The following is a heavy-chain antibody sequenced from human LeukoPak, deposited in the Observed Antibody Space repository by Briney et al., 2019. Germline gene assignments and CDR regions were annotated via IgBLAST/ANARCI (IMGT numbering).Heavy chain of an antibody. CDR3: AREELGSSLGFDP. CDR2: ISYDGSNK. V-gene: IGHV3-30*03. J-gene: IGHJ5*02. D-gene: IGHD3-16*01. Sequence: GGSLRLSCAASGFSFNSYAIHWVRQAPGKGLEWVTVISYDGSNKHYAGSVRGRFTISRDNSKNTLYLQMNSLRAEDTAVYYCAREELGSSLGFDPWGQGTLVTVSS. CDR1: GFSFNSYA.